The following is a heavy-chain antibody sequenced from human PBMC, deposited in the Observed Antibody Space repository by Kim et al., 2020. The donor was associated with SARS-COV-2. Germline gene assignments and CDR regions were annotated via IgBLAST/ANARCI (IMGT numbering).Heavy chain of an antibody. CDR2: INHSGST. D-gene: IGHD3-22*01. CDR3: ARLPDDSSGYGF. CDR1: GGSFSGYY. J-gene: IGHJ4*02. V-gene: IGHV4-34*01. Sequence: SETLSLTCAVYGGSFSGYYWSWIRQPPGKGLEWIGEINHSGSTNYNPSLKSRVTISVDTSKNQFSLKLSSVTAADTAVYYCARLPDDSSGYGFWGQGTLVTVSS.